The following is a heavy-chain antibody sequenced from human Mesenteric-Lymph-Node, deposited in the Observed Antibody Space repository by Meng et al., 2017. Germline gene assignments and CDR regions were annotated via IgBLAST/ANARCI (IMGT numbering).Heavy chain of an antibody. CDR1: GFTFGSYS. V-gene: IGHV3-30*04. CDR2: TSYDEGTK. D-gene: IGHD1-14*01. CDR3: AREPDHRSWLDT. J-gene: IGHJ5*02. Sequence: GESPKISCEAAGFTFGSYSMLWVRQAPGKGLDWVAVTSYDEGTKYYADSVRGRFTISRDNSKNTLYLQMNSLRAEDTAVYYCAREPDHRSWLDTWGQGTLVTVSS.